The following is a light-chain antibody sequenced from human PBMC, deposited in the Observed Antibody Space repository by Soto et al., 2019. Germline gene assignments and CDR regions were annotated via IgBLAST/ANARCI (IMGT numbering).Light chain of an antibody. V-gene: IGKV3-15*01. J-gene: IGKJ1*01. CDR1: QTINNN. CDR2: GAS. Sequence: DIVMTQSPATLSMSPGERATLSCRASQTINNNLAWNQQKPGQAPRLLIYGASTRATGIPDRFSGSGSGTAFTLTISSLQSEDFAVYYCQQYDKSPWTFGQGTKVEIK. CDR3: QQYDKSPWT.